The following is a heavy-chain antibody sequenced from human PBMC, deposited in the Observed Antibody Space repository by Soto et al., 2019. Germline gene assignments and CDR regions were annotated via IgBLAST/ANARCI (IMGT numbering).Heavy chain of an antibody. CDR2: ISGSGGST. Sequence: PGGSLRLSCAASGFTFSSYAMIWVRQAPGKGLEWVSAISGSGGSTYYADSVKGRFTISRDNSKNTLYLQMNSLRAEDTAVYYCAKDHGRLYYYYMDVWGKGTTVTVSS. J-gene: IGHJ6*03. V-gene: IGHV3-23*01. D-gene: IGHD2-21*02. CDR3: AKDHGRLYYYYMDV. CDR1: GFTFSSYA.